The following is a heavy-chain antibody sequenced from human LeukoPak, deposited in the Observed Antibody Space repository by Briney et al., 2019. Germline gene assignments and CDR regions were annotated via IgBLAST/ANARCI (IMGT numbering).Heavy chain of an antibody. J-gene: IGHJ4*02. D-gene: IGHD2-2*01. Sequence: GGSLRLSCAASGFTFSNAWMSWVRQAPGKGLEWVGRIKSKTDGGTTDYAAPVKGRFTISRDNSKNTLYLQMNSLRAEDTAVYYCANGYRYCTSTSCDFDYWGQGTLVTVSS. CDR3: ANGYRYCTSTSCDFDY. V-gene: IGHV3-15*01. CDR2: IKSKTDGGTT. CDR1: GFTFSNAW.